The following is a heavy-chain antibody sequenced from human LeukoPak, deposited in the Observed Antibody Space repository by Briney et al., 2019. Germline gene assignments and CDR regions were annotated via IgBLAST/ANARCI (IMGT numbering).Heavy chain of an antibody. CDR1: GFTFTSYA. Sequence: GGSLRLSCAASGFTFTSYAMSWVRLAPGKGLEWVSAIRSNAGTTYYADSVKGRFTISRDNSKKMLSLQMNSLRAEDTAVYYCAKDLSRYRYYDSGSNQGFDYWGQGTLVTVSS. J-gene: IGHJ4*02. CDR2: IRSNAGTT. V-gene: IGHV3-23*01. D-gene: IGHD3-10*01. CDR3: AKDLSRYRYYDSGSNQGFDY.